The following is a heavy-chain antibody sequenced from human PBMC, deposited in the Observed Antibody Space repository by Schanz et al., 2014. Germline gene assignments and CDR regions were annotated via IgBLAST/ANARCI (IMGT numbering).Heavy chain of an antibody. V-gene: IGHV3-7*01. Sequence: EVQLVESGGGLVQPGGSLRLSCAASGFTFGNFFMSWVRQAPGKGLEWVANIKQDGIEKYYVDSVKGRFTISRDNAKNTLYLQMKSQTADDTAVYYCAREKGGYYPFDYWGRGTLVTVSS. CDR3: AREKGGYYPFDY. CDR2: IKQDGIEK. D-gene: IGHD3-3*01. CDR1: GFTFGNFF. J-gene: IGHJ4*02.